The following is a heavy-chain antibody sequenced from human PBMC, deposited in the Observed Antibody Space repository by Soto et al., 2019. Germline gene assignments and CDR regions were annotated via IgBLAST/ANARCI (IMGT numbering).Heavy chain of an antibody. V-gene: IGHV4-4*02. CDR1: GASFTSNDW. J-gene: IGHJ4*02. Sequence: AETLSLTCAVSGASFTSNDWWTWVRQPPGRGLEWIGEIYRSRSTNYNPSLKSRVTISLDKSENQFSLKVTSLTAADTAAYYCESWDSGNSVDYWGQGTLVTVSS. CDR2: IYRSRST. CDR3: ESWDSGNSVDY. D-gene: IGHD5-12*01.